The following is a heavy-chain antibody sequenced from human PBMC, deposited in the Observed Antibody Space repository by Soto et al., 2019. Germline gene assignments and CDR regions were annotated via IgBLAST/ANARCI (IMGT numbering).Heavy chain of an antibody. CDR2: IIPIFGTA. D-gene: IGHD1-26*01. CDR3: ARVAELRKWFDP. J-gene: IGHJ5*02. V-gene: IGHV1-69*06. Sequence: SVKVSCKASGGTFSSYAISWVRQAPGQGLEWMGGIIPIFGTANYAQKFQGRVTITADKSTSTAYMELSSLRSEDTAVYYCARVAELRKWFDPSGQRTLVTVSS. CDR1: GGTFSSYA.